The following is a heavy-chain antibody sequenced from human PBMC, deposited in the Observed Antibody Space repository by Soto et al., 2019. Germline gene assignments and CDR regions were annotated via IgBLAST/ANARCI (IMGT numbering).Heavy chain of an antibody. CDR3: ARWLRGYSYGFSAFDI. CDR2: INHSGST. D-gene: IGHD5-18*01. J-gene: IGHJ3*02. V-gene: IGHV4-34*01. Sequence: PSETLSLTCAVYGGSFSGYYWSWIRQPPGKGLEWIGEINHSGSTNYNPSLKSRVTISVDTSKNQFSLKPSSVTAADTAVYYCARWLRGYSYGFSAFDIWGQGTMVTVS. CDR1: GGSFSGYY.